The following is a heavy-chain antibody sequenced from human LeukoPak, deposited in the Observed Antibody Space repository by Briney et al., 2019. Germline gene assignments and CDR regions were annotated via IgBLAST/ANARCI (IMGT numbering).Heavy chain of an antibody. CDR3: ARDWTAVASTRFYAFDI. J-gene: IGHJ3*02. V-gene: IGHV3-21*01. CDR2: PYCSSSYI. Sequence: GGAPRLFCGDPGFPFCCYYIKWVRHAPGEGVGGVSSPYCSSSYIYYADSVKGRFTISRDNAKNSLYLQMNSLRAEDTAVYYCARDWTAVASTRFYAFDIWGQGTMVTVSS. CDR1: GFPFCCYY. D-gene: IGHD6-19*01.